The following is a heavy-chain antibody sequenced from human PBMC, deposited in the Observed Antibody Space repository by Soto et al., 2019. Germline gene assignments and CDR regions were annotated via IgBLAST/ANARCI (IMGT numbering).Heavy chain of an antibody. CDR3: AKNEFGAFDI. J-gene: IGHJ3*02. D-gene: IGHD3-10*01. CDR1: GFTFSSYG. Sequence: GGSLRLSCAASGFTFSSYGMHWVRQAPGKGLEWVAVISYDGSNKYYADSVKGRFTISRDNSKNTLYLQMNSLRAEDTAVYYCAKNEFGAFDIWGQGTMVTVSS. V-gene: IGHV3-30*18. CDR2: ISYDGSNK.